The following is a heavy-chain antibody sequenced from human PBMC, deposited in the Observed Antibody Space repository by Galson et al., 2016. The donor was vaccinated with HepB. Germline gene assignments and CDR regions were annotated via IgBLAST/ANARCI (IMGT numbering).Heavy chain of an antibody. Sequence: SLRLSCAASGFTLSRYPMHWVRQAPGKGLEWVAGISFDGNNKYYADSVKGRFTFSRDNSKNTLYLQMNNLRAEDSAVYYCARDRRAGPTPTTLNVWGQGTLVTVSS. CDR2: ISFDGNNK. J-gene: IGHJ4*02. V-gene: IGHV3-30*04. CDR1: GFTLSRYP. D-gene: IGHD1-1*01. CDR3: ARDRRAGPTPTTLNV.